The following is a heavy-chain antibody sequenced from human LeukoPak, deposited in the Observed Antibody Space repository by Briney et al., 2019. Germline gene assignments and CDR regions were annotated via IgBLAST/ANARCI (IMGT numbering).Heavy chain of an antibody. D-gene: IGHD3-22*01. CDR1: GFTFSSYG. Sequence: GGSLRLSCAASGFTFSSYGMHWVRRAPGKGLMWVSRMNSDGSYTNYADSVKGRFTISRDNARSTLYLQMNSLRVEDTAVYYCARVIGGSSGYYHFDFWGQGALVTVSS. CDR3: ARVIGGSSGYYHFDF. J-gene: IGHJ4*02. CDR2: MNSDGSYT. V-gene: IGHV3-74*01.